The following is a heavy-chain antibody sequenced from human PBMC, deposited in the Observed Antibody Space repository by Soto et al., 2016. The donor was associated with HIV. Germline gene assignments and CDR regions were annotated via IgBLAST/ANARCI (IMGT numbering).Heavy chain of an antibody. Sequence: EVQLVESGGGLVQPGRSLRLSCAASGFSFDDFAMHWVRQAPGKGLEWVSGIGWNGGTIGYADSVEGRFTISRDNAQNSLYLQMNTLTTEDTAFYYCAKDGGWGRLFGYRYVVVGRSVRYVRSVRPPTRPYPTDRTYG. V-gene: IGHV3-9*01. CDR1: GFSFDDFA. CDR2: IGWNGGTI. J-gene: IGHJ6*01. D-gene: IGHD3-16*02. CDR3: AKDGGWGRLFGYRYVVVGRSVRYVRSVRPPTRPYPTDRTYG.